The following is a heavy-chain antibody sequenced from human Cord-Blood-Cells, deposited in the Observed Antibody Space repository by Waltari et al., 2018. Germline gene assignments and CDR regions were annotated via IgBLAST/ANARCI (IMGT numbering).Heavy chain of an antibody. CDR1: GGPISSYY. Sequence: QVQLQESGPGLVKPSETLSLTCTVSGGPISSYYWSWIRQPAGKGLEWIGRIYTSGSTNYNPSLKSRVTMSVDTSKNQFSLKLSSVTAADTAVYYCARVGSIAAAGDAFDIWGQGTMVTVSS. CDR2: IYTSGST. V-gene: IGHV4-4*07. D-gene: IGHD6-13*01. J-gene: IGHJ3*02. CDR3: ARVGSIAAAGDAFDI.